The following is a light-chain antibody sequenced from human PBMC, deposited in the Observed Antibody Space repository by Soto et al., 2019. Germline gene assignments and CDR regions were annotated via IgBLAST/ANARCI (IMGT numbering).Light chain of an antibody. CDR1: QGISNY. CDR2: DAS. V-gene: IGKV1-27*01. J-gene: IGKJ3*01. CDR3: QQYNSAPGFT. Sequence: DIQMTQSPSSLSASVGDRVTITCRASQGISNYLAWYQQKPGKVPKLLIYDASTLQSGVPSRFSGSGSGTDFTLNISSLQHEDVAAYYCQQYNSAPGFTCGPGTKVDIK.